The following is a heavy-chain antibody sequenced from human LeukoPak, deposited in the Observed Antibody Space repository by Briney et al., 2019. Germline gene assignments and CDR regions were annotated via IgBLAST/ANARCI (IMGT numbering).Heavy chain of an antibody. CDR3: ARELIILGYSSSTSCYENDAFDI. CDR2: INPSGGST. V-gene: IGHV1-46*01. Sequence: ASVKVSCKASGYTFTSYYMHWVRQAPGQGLEWMGIINPSGGSTSYAQKFQGRVTMTRDTSTSTVYMELSSLRSEDTAVYYCARELIILGYSSSTSCYENDAFDIWGQGTMVTVSS. CDR1: GYTFTSYY. J-gene: IGHJ3*02. D-gene: IGHD2-2*01.